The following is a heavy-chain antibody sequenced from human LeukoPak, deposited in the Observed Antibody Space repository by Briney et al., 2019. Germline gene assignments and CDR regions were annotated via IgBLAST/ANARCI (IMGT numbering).Heavy chain of an antibody. D-gene: IGHD3-16*01. CDR2: ISSSGFYI. J-gene: IGHJ6*02. CDR3: AKNGGPHGMDV. CDR1: GFIFSSYS. V-gene: IGHV3-21*01. Sequence: GGSLRLSCAASGFIFSSYSMNWVRQAPGKGLEWVASISSSGFYIYYADSVRGRFTISRDNAKNSLHLQMNSLRVEDTAVYYCAKNGGPHGMDVWGQGTTVTVSS.